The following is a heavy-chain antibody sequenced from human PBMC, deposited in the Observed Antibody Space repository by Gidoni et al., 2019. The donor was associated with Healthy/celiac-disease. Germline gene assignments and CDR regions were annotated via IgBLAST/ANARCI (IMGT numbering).Heavy chain of an antibody. CDR2: ISSSSSYI. V-gene: IGHV3-21*01. CDR1: GFTFRTYS. CDR3: ARGVGVYSYGYAGPYYFDY. J-gene: IGHJ4*02. D-gene: IGHD5-18*01. Sequence: EVQLVESGGGLVKPGGSLRLSCAASGFTFRTYSMNWVRQAPGKGLEWVSSISSSSSYIYYADSVKGRFTISRDNAKNSLYLQMNSLRAEDTAVYYCARGVGVYSYGYAGPYYFDYWGQGTLVTVSS.